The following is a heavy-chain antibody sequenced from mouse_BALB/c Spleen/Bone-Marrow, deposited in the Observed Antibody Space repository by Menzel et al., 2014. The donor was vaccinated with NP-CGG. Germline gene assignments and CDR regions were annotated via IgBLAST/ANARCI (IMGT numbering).Heavy chain of an antibody. CDR2: ISSGSSTI. J-gene: IGHJ4*01. Sequence: EVQGVESGGGLVQPGGSRKLSCAASGFTFSSFGMHWVRQAPEKGLEWVAYISSGSSTIYYADTVKGRFTISRDNPKNTLFLQMTSLRSKDTAMYYCARSRGNYLYYAMDYWGQGTSVTVSS. V-gene: IGHV5-17*02. CDR1: GFTFSSFG. CDR3: ARSRGNYLYYAMDY. D-gene: IGHD2-1*01.